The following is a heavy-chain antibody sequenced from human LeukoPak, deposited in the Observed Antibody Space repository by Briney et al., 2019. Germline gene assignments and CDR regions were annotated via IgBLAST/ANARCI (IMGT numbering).Heavy chain of an antibody. Sequence: GRSLRLSCAASGFSFSNFEMNWVRRAPGKGLEWVSGINWSGKSTAYTDPFRGRFTISRDNAKNSLYLQMDSLRAEDTALYYCARAPITSPFYFDSWGQGTLVTVSS. CDR2: INWSGKST. CDR1: GFSFSNFE. D-gene: IGHD2-2*01. V-gene: IGHV3-20*04. CDR3: ARAPITSPFYFDS. J-gene: IGHJ4*02.